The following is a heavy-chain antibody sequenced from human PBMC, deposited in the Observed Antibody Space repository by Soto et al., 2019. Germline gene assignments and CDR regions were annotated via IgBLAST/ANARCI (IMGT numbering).Heavy chain of an antibody. CDR3: AGRYCPNGVCYTNFYYYMDI. CDR2: ITPSGGNT. D-gene: IGHD2-8*01. V-gene: IGHV3-23*04. CDR1: GFTFSNYW. J-gene: IGHJ6*03. Sequence: EVQLVESGENLVQPGGSLRLSCAASGFTFSNYWIHWVRQAPGKGLEWVSTITPSGGNTYYADSVKVRFTITRDNSENTLFLHMNSLRAEDTAVYYCAGRYCPNGVCYTNFYYYMDIWGEGTSVTVSS.